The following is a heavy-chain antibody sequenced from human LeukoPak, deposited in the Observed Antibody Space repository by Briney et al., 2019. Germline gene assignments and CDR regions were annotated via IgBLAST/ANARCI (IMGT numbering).Heavy chain of an antibody. D-gene: IGHD2-2*01. CDR1: GFTFSSYA. CDR3: AKTNLIVVPSTIRRGGFFDY. CDR2: IGGSGGST. J-gene: IGHJ4*02. V-gene: IGHV3-23*01. Sequence: GGSLRLSCRTSGFTFSSYAMSWVRQAPGKGLEWVSAIGGSGGSTYSADSVKGRFTISRDNSKNILYLQMNSLRAEDTAIYYCAKTNLIVVPSTIRRGGFFDYWGQGTLVTVPS.